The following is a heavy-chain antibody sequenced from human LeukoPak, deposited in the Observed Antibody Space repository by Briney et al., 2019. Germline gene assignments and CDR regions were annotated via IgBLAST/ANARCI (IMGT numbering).Heavy chain of an antibody. CDR1: GYTFTSYD. CDR2: MNPNSGNT. J-gene: IGHJ5*02. CDR3: ARGRIAAANGWFDP. V-gene: IGHV1-8*01. Sequence: ASVKVSCKASGYTFTSYDINWVRQATGQGLEWMGWMNPNSGNTGYAQKFQGRVTMTRNTSISTAYMELSSLRSEDTAVYYCARGRIAAANGWFDPWGQGTLVTVSS. D-gene: IGHD6-6*01.